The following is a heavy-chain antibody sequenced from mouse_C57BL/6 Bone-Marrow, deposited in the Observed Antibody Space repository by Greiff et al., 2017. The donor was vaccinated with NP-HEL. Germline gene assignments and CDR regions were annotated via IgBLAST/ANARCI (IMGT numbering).Heavy chain of an antibody. J-gene: IGHJ2*01. CDR1: GFTFTDYY. Sequence: DVQLQESGGGLVQPGGSLSLSCAASGFTFTDYYMSWVRQPPGKALEWLGFIRNKANGYTTEYSASVKGRFTISRDNSQSILYLQMNALRAEDSATYYCSRSPGYLDYWGQGTTLTVAS. V-gene: IGHV7-3*01. CDR3: SRSPGYLDY. CDR2: IRNKANGYTT.